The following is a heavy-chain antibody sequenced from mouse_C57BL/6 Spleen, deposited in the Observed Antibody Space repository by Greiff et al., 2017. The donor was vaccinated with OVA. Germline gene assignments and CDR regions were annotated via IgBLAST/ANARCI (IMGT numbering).Heavy chain of an antibody. CDR2: IDPSDSYT. CDR3: ARLYDGYNGIFFDY. CDR1: GYTFTSYW. V-gene: IGHV1-59*01. D-gene: IGHD2-3*01. J-gene: IGHJ2*01. Sequence: VQLQQPGAELVRPGTSVKLSCKASGYTFTSYWMHWVKQRPGQGLEWIGVIDPSDSYTNYNQKFKGKATLTVDTSSSTAYMQLSSLTSEDSAVYYCARLYDGYNGIFFDYWGQGTTRTVSS.